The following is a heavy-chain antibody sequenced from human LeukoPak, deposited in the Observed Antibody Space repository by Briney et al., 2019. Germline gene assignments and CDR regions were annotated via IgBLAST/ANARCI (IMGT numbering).Heavy chain of an antibody. V-gene: IGHV3-7*01. J-gene: IGHJ5*02. CDR1: GFTFSSYW. D-gene: IGHD5-12*01. Sequence: GGSLRLSCAASGFTFSSYWMSWVRQAPGKGLEWVANIKQDGSEKYYVDSEKGRFTISRDNAKNSLYLQMNSLRAEDTAVYYCARDSSGYDYDWFDPWGQGTLVTASS. CDR3: ARDSSGYDYDWFDP. CDR2: IKQDGSEK.